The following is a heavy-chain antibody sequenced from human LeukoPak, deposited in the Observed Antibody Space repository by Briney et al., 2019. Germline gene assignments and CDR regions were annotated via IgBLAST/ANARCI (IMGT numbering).Heavy chain of an antibody. Sequence: SETLSLTCTVSGGSISSNSYYWSWIRQPAGKGLEWIGRIYTSGGTVYNPSLKSRVTMSVDTSKNQFSLKLSSVTAADTAVYYCARGVFYYDTSGRGYYFDYWGQGTLVTVSS. J-gene: IGHJ4*02. CDR3: ARGVFYYDTSGRGYYFDY. CDR2: IYTSGGT. V-gene: IGHV4-61*02. D-gene: IGHD3-22*01. CDR1: GGSISSNSYY.